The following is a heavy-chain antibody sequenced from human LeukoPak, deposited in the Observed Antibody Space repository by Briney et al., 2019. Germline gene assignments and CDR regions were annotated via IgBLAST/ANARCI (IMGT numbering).Heavy chain of an antibody. Sequence: GGSLRLSCAASGFTFSSYWMRWVRQAPGKGLVWVSRINSDGSSTSYADSVKGRFTISRDNAKNTLYLQMNSLRAEDTAVYYCARDTSSGWYWFDPWGQGTLVTVSS. CDR3: ARDTSSGWYWFDP. CDR2: INSDGSST. V-gene: IGHV3-74*01. D-gene: IGHD6-19*01. CDR1: GFTFSSYW. J-gene: IGHJ5*02.